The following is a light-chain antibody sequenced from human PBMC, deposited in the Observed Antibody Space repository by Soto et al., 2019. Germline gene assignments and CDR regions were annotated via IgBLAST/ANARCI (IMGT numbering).Light chain of an antibody. J-gene: IGKJ1*01. V-gene: IGKV2-30*01. Sequence: DVVLTQSPLSLPVTLGQPASTSGGSIQTLVFRVGNTNFNWFQQSPGQSPRLLIYKVSDRDSGVPDRFSGSGSGTDFTLKISRVEAEDVGVYYCMQGTHWPWTFGQGTKVEIK. CDR1: QTLVFRVGNTN. CDR2: KVS. CDR3: MQGTHWPWT.